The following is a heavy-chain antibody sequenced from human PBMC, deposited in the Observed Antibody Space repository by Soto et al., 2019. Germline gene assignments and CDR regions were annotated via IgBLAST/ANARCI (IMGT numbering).Heavy chain of an antibody. CDR2: FDPEDGET. D-gene: IGHD3-16*01. V-gene: IGHV1-24*01. Sequence: ASVKVSCKVSGYTLTELSMHWVRQAPGKGLEWMGGFDPEDGETIYAQKFQGRVTMTEDTSTDTAYMELSSLRSDDTAVYFCARVPPSPKIAYLDGFDIWGQGTMVTVSS. CDR1: GYTLTELS. J-gene: IGHJ3*02. CDR3: ARVPPSPKIAYLDGFDI.